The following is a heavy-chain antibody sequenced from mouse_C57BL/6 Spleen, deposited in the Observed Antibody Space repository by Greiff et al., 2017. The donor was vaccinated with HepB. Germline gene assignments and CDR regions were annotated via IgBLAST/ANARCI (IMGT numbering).Heavy chain of an antibody. D-gene: IGHD2-3*01. CDR1: GYSFTGYY. CDR2: INPSTGGT. J-gene: IGHJ3*01. Sequence: EVQLQQSGPELVKPGASVKISCKASGYSFTGYYMNWVKQSPEKSLEWIGEINPSTGGTTYNQKFKAKATLTVDKSSSTAYMQLKSLTSVDSAVYYWARSRGYYVSVLAYWGQGTLVTVSA. V-gene: IGHV1-42*01. CDR3: ARSRGYYVSVLAY.